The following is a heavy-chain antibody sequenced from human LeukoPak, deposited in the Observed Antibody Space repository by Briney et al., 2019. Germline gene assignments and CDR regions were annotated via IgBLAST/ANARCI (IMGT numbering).Heavy chain of an antibody. J-gene: IGHJ3*02. CDR1: GGTFSSYA. CDR2: IIPIFGTA. CDR3: ARGTPEDAFDI. Sequence: ASVKVSCKASGGTFSSYAISWVRQAPGQGLEWMGGIIPIFGTANYAQKFQGRVTITADESTSTAYMELSRLRSDDTAVYYCARGTPEDAFDIWGQGTMVTVSS. V-gene: IGHV1-69*13.